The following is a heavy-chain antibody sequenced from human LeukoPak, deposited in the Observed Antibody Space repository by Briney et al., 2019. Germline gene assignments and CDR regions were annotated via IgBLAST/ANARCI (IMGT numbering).Heavy chain of an antibody. CDR2: IYSGGST. V-gene: IGHV3-66*01. J-gene: IGHJ4*02. CDR1: GFTVSSNY. D-gene: IGHD3-22*01. Sequence: GGSLRLSCAASGFTVSSNYMSWVRQAPGKGLEWVSVIYSGGSTYYAASVKGRFTISRDNSKNTLYLQMNSLRAEDTAVYYCARAAYYHDSSGYYPDYWGQGTLVTVSS. CDR3: ARAAYYHDSSGYYPDY.